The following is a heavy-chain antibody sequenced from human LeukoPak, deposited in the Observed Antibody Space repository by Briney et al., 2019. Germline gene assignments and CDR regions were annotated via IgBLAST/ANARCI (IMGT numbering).Heavy chain of an antibody. CDR2: IYHSGST. Sequence: SGTLSLTCAVSGGSGGSISSSNWWNWVRQPPGKGLEWIGEIYHSGSTNYNPSLKSRVTMSVDTSKNQFSLKLSSVTAADTAVYYCARDPGDSTVVPRDWGQGTLLTVSS. D-gene: IGHD3-16*01. CDR1: GGSGGSISSSNW. CDR3: ARDPGDSTVVPRD. J-gene: IGHJ4*02. V-gene: IGHV4-4*02.